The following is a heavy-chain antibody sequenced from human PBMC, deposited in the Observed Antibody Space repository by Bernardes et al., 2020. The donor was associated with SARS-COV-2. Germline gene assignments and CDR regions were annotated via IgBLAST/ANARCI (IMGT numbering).Heavy chain of an antibody. D-gene: IGHD2-15*01. CDR2: INEDGTIT. Sequence: GGSLRLSCAASGWTFRSFCMHWVRQVPGKGLVWVSRINEDGTITDYADSVKGRFTISRDNARNTLFLQMNSLRAEDTAVYYCVRDVVGKEDFWGQGTLVTVSS. CDR1: GWTFRSFC. CDR3: VRDVVGKEDF. V-gene: IGHV3-74*01. J-gene: IGHJ4*02.